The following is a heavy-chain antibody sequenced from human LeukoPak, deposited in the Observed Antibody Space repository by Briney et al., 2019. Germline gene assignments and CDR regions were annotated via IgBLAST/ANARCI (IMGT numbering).Heavy chain of an antibody. V-gene: IGHV3-23*01. D-gene: IGHD2-15*01. J-gene: IGHJ4*02. Sequence: GGSLRLSCAASGFTFSSYAMSWVRQAPGKGLEWVSAISGSGGSTYYADSVKGRFTISRDNSKNTLCLQMNSLRAEDTAVYYCAQVVAATSIIDYWGQGTLVTVSS. CDR1: GFTFSSYA. CDR2: ISGSGGST. CDR3: AQVVAATSIIDY.